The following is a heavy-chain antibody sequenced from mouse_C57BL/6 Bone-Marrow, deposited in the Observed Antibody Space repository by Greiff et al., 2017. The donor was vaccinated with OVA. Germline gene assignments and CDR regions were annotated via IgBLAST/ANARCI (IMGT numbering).Heavy chain of an antibody. V-gene: IGHV1-39*01. Sequence: QLQESGPELVKPGASVKITCKASGYSFTDYNMNWVKQSTGKSLEWIGVIYPKYGTTSYNQKFTGKATLTVDQSSSTAYMKLTSLTSEDSAVYYCASRTKRFFDDWGQGTTLTVSS. CDR1: GYSFTDYN. CDR2: IYPKYGTT. J-gene: IGHJ2*01. CDR3: ASRTKRFFDD.